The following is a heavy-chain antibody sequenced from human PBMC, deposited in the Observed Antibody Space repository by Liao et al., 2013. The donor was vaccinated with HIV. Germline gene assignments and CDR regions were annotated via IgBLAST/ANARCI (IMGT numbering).Heavy chain of an antibody. Sequence: QVQLQESGPGLVKPSQTLSLTCTVSGGSISSGSYYWSWIRQPAGKGLEWIGRIYTSGSTNYNPSLKSRVTISVDTSKNQFSLKLSSVTAADTAVYYCARETDFWSGYYYYKDVWGKGTTVTVSS. V-gene: IGHV4-61*02. D-gene: IGHD3-3*01. CDR2: IYTSGST. J-gene: IGHJ6*03. CDR3: ARETDFWSGYYYYKDV. CDR1: GGSISSGSYY.